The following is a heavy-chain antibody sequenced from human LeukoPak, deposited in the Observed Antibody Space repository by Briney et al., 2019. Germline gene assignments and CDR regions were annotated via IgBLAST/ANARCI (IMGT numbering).Heavy chain of an antibody. CDR1: GGTFSSYA. J-gene: IGHJ4*02. CDR2: IIPILGIA. Sequence: SVKVCCKASGGTFSSYAISWVRQAPGQGLEWMGRIIPILGIANYAQKFQGRVTITADKSTSTAYMELSSLRSEDTAVYYCARADLGYCSSTSCYGIDYWGQGTLVTVSS. CDR3: ARADLGYCSSTSCYGIDY. D-gene: IGHD2-2*01. V-gene: IGHV1-69*04.